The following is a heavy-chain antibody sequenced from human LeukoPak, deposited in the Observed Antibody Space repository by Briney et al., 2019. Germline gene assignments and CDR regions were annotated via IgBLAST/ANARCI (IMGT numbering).Heavy chain of an antibody. CDR1: GFTFSSYS. V-gene: IGHV3-21*01. Sequence: GGSLRLSCAASGFTFSSYSMNWVRQAPGKGLEWVSSISSSSYIYYADSVKGRFTISRDNAKNSLYLQMNSLRAEDTAVYYCARDTTILWFGEFDYWGQGTLVTVSS. CDR2: ISSSSYI. D-gene: IGHD3-10*01. J-gene: IGHJ4*02. CDR3: ARDTTILWFGEFDY.